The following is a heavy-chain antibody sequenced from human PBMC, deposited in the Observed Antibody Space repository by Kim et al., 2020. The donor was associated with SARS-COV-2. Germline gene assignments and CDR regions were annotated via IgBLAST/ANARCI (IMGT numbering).Heavy chain of an antibody. Sequence: GGSLRLSCAASGFTFSSYAMSWVRQAPGKGLEWVSNVRSIAGGGTTHYADSVKGRFTISRDNSKSTVYLQMNNLRGEDTAIYYCVKVGGGGWGQGTLVTV. CDR3: VKVGGGG. CDR1: GFTFSSYA. D-gene: IGHD3-16*01. J-gene: IGHJ4*02. V-gene: IGHV3-23*01. CDR2: VRSIAGGGTT.